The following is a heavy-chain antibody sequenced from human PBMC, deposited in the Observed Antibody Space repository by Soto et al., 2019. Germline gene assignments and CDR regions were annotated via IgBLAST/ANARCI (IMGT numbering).Heavy chain of an antibody. V-gene: IGHV4-59*01. CDR2: IYYSGST. J-gene: IGHJ4*02. CDR1: GASISSYY. D-gene: IGHD4-17*01. CDR3: ARQTPGTYGGNLDY. Sequence: SETLSLTCTVSGASISSYYWSWIRQPPGKGLEWIGYIYYSGSTNYNPSLKSRVTISVDTSKDQFSLKLSSMTAADTAVYYCARQTPGTYGGNLDYWGQGTLVTVSS.